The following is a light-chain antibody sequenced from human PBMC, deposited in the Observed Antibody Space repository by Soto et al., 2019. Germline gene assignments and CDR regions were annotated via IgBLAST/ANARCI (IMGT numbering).Light chain of an antibody. V-gene: IGKV1-5*01. CDR3: QQYHTSSLT. CDR2: DAS. Sequence: IQMTQSPSTQSASVGDRFTIAGRASQTISYCLAWYQQKPGKAPNLLIYDASTLQRGVPSRFSGTGSGTEFTLTIDRLQPDDFATYYCQQYHTSSLTFGQGTRLEIK. J-gene: IGKJ5*01. CDR1: QTISYC.